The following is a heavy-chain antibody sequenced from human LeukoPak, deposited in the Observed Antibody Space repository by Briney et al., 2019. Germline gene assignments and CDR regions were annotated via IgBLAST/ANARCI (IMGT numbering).Heavy chain of an antibody. CDR2: IYASVST. CDR1: GGPISRYY. CDR3: ARERRPIAAAAPDDAFDI. V-gene: IGHV4-4*07. Sequence: SETLSLTCAVSGGPISRYYWSWIRQRAGKGLEWIGRIYASVSTNVSPSLKSRVTMSVDTSKNQFSMKLRSVNAADTAVDYCARERRPIAAAAPDDAFDIWGQGAMVTVSS. D-gene: IGHD6-13*01. J-gene: IGHJ3*02.